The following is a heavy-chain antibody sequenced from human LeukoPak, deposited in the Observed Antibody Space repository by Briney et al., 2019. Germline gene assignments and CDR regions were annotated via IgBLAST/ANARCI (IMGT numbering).Heavy chain of an antibody. V-gene: IGHV4-59*01. D-gene: IGHD6-13*01. CDR2: IYYSGST. Sequence: SETLSLTCTVSGGSISGYYWSWIRQPPGKGLEWIGYIYYSGSTNYNPSLKSRVTIPVDTSKNQFSLKLSSATAADTAVYYCARGCSAGTPHNWFDPWGQGTLVTVSS. CDR3: ARGCSAGTPHNWFDP. J-gene: IGHJ5*02. CDR1: GGSISGYY.